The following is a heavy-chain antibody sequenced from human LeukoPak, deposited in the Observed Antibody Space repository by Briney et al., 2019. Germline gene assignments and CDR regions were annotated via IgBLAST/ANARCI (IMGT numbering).Heavy chain of an antibody. J-gene: IGHJ4*02. CDR3: VRERERGTYFI. CDR2: INPSGGST. Sequence: ASVKVSCKASGYTFTSYYMHWVRQAPGQGLEWMGIINPSGGSTSHAQKFQGRVTMTRDMSTSTVYMELTSLRSEDTAVYYCVRERERGTYFIWGQGTLVTVSS. V-gene: IGHV1-46*01. CDR1: GYTFTSYY. D-gene: IGHD3-10*01.